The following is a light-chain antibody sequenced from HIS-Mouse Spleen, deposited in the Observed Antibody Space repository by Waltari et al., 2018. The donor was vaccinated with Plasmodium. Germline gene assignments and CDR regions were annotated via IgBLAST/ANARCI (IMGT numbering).Light chain of an antibody. J-gene: IGKJ4*01. CDR2: DAV. CDR1: QGISSA. CDR3: QQFNSYPLT. V-gene: IGKV1-13*02. Sequence: AIQLTQSPSSLSASVGDRVTITCRASQGISSALAWHLQKPGKAPKLLIDDAVSGERGVPSRFSGSGSGTDFTLTISSLQPEDFATYYCQQFNSYPLTFGGGPKVEIK.